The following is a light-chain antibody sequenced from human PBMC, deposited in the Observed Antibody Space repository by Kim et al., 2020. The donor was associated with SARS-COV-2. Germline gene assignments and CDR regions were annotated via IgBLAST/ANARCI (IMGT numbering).Light chain of an antibody. CDR3: QQYSDVPLT. V-gene: IGKV1-33*01. CDR2: DAS. CDR1: QDIVNC. J-gene: IGKJ4*01. Sequence: DIQLTQSPSSISASVGDRVIITCQASQDIVNCLNWYQQKPGKAPKLLIYDASEREAGVPSRFRGSGSGTHFTLTITSLQPDDVATYYCQQYSDVPLTFGAGTKVDIK.